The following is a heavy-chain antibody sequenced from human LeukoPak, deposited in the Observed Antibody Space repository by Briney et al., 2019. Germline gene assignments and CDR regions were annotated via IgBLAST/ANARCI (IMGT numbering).Heavy chain of an antibody. D-gene: IGHD2-2*01. CDR3: ARIMGRGYCISTSCRGDWFDP. Sequence: ASGTLSLTCAVSGGSISSSNWWSWVRQPPGKGLEWIGVIYHSGSTNYNPSLKSRVTISVDKSKNQFSLKLSSVTAADTAVYFCARIMGRGYCISTSCRGDWFDPWGQGTLVTVSS. CDR1: GGSISSSNW. CDR2: IYHSGST. V-gene: IGHV4-4*02. J-gene: IGHJ5*02.